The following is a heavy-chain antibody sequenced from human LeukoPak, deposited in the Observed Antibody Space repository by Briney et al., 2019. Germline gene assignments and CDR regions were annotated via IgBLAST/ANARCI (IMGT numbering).Heavy chain of an antibody. D-gene: IGHD5-24*01. CDR1: GFTFSSYA. J-gene: IGHJ4*02. CDR3: VKDISRRDGYNSRVIFDY. CDR2: ISGSGGST. Sequence: GGSLRLSCAASGFTFSSYAMSWVRQAPGAALEWVSAISGSGGSTYYADSVKGRFTMSRDNSKNTLNLQMNSLRVEDTAVYYCVKDISRRDGYNSRVIFDYWGQGTLVTVSS. V-gene: IGHV3-23*01.